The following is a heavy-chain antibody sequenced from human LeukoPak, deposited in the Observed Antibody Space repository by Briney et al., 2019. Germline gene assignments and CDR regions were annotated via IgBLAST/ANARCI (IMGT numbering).Heavy chain of an antibody. V-gene: IGHV4-34*11. J-gene: IGHJ4*02. CDR1: GGSFSGHY. CDR3: ARAGWIITSGIDY. CDR2: IYHTGST. D-gene: IGHD3-10*01. Sequence: SETLSLTCAVYGGSFSGHYWAWIRQPPGKGLEWIGTIYHTGSTYYTPSLGSRVTISVDTSKNEFSLNLNSVTAADTAVYYCARAGWIITSGIDYWGQGALVTVSS.